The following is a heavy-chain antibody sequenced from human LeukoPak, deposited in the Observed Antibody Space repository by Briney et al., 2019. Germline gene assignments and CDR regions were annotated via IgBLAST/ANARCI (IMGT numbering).Heavy chain of an antibody. J-gene: IGHJ4*02. Sequence: SETLSLTCAVYGGSFSGYYWSWIRHPPGNGLEWIGEINHSGSTNYNPSLKSRVTISVDTSKNQFSLKLSSVTAADTAVYYCAIGYYYDSSGYYNYWGQGTLVTVSS. V-gene: IGHV4-34*01. D-gene: IGHD3-22*01. CDR2: INHSGST. CDR1: GGSFSGYY. CDR3: AIGYYYDSSGYYNY.